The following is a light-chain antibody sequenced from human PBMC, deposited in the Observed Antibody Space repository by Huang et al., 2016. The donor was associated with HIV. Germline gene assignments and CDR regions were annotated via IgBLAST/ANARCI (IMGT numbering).Light chain of an antibody. Sequence: EIVLTQSPATLSLSPGERATLSCRASQSVSSTLAWYQQKPGQAPRLLIYDASNRATGSPSRFSGSVSGTDFTLTISSLEPEDFAVYYCQQRSNWPPRVTFGQGTRLEIK. CDR3: QQRSNWPPRVT. J-gene: IGKJ5*01. V-gene: IGKV3-11*01. CDR1: QSVSST. CDR2: DAS.